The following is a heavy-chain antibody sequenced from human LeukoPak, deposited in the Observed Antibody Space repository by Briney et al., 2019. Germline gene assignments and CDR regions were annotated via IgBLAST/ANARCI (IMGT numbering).Heavy chain of an antibody. J-gene: IGHJ4*02. CDR1: GYTFSDYY. D-gene: IGHD3-9*01. Sequence: ASVKVSCKTSGYTFSDYYIHWIRQAPGQGLEWVGWINPNSGDTDYAQKFYARVTMTRDTSISTAYMELSRLRSDDTAVFYCARSPDILTGENFDYWGQGTLVTVSS. CDR3: ARSPDILTGENFDY. V-gene: IGHV1-2*02. CDR2: INPNSGDT.